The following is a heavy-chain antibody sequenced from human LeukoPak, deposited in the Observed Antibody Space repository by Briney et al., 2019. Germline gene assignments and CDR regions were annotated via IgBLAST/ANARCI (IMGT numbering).Heavy chain of an antibody. J-gene: IGHJ5*02. CDR3: AREPFDILTGYYNEGGSFYDP. CDR1: GYTFTGYY. D-gene: IGHD3-9*01. Sequence: ASVKVSCKASGYTFTGYYMHWVRQAPGQGLEWMGWINPNSGGTNYAQKFQGRVTMTRDTSISTAYMELSRLRSDDTAVYYCAREPFDILTGYYNEGGSFYDPWGQGTLSPSPQ. V-gene: IGHV1-2*02. CDR2: INPNSGGT.